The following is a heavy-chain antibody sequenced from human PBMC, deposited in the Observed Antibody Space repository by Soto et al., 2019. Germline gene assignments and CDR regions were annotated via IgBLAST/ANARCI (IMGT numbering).Heavy chain of an antibody. J-gene: IGHJ1*01. D-gene: IGHD4-17*01. V-gene: IGHV3-30-3*01. CDR2: ISDDGINK. CDR1: GFTFSDYA. Sequence: QVQLVESGGGVVQPGRSLRLSCSASGFTFSDYALHWVRQAPGKGLEWVAVISDDGINKYIADSVKGRFIISRDNSKNTFFLQLSSLGPEDTAIYYCARRLTASVTPMGYWGQGTLVTVSS. CDR3: ARRLTASVTPMGY.